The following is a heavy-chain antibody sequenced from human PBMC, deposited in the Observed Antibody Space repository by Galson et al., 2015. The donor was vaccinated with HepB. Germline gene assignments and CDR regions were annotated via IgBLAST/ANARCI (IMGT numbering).Heavy chain of an antibody. Sequence: SLRLSCAVSGFNFSTFWMTWVRQTPGKGLEWVANIKEDGSEKDYVDSVKGRFTISRDNAKNSLSLQMNRLRADDTAVYYCARVDYYYESGLFDYWGQGTHIAVSS. CDR1: GFNFSTFW. V-gene: IGHV3-7*03. J-gene: IGHJ4*02. D-gene: IGHD3-10*01. CDR3: ARVDYYYESGLFDY. CDR2: IKEDGSEK.